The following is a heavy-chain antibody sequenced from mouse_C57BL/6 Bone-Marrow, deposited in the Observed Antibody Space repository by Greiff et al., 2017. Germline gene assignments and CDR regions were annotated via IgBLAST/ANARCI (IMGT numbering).Heavy chain of an antibody. CDR3: ARQLRLRKAMDY. Sequence: EVKLVESGGGLVQPGESLKLSCESNEYEFPSHDMSWVRKTPEKRLELVAAINSDGGSTYYPDTMERRFIISRDNTKKTLYLQRSSLRSEDTALYYCARQLRLRKAMDYWGQGTSVTVSS. CDR1: EYEFPSHD. J-gene: IGHJ4*01. D-gene: IGHD3-2*02. CDR2: INSDGGST. V-gene: IGHV5-2*03.